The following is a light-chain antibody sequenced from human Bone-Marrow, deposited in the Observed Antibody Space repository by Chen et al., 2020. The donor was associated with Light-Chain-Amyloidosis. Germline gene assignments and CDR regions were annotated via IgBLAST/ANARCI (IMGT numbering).Light chain of an antibody. V-gene: IGLV3-25*03. CDR1: ALPTKY. J-gene: IGLJ2*01. CDR3: QSADSSGTYEVI. CDR2: RDT. Sequence: SYELPQPPSVSVAPGPPARLTCSGDALPTKYAYWYQQKPGQAPVLVIHRDTERPSGISERFSGSSSGTTATLTISGVQAEDEADYHCQSADSSGTYEVIFGGGTKLTVL.